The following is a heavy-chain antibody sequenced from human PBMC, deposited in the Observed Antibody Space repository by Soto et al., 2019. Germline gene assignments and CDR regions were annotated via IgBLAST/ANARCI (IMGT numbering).Heavy chain of an antibody. CDR2: INPNSGGT. CDR1: GYTFTGYY. D-gene: IGHD3-3*01. Sequence: ASVKVSCKASGYTFTGYYMHWVRQAPGQGLEWMGWINPNSGGTNYAQKFQGWVTMTRDTSISTAYMELSGLRSDDTAVYYCARSIFGVVIPFDYWGQGTLVTVSS. V-gene: IGHV1-2*04. J-gene: IGHJ4*02. CDR3: ARSIFGVVIPFDY.